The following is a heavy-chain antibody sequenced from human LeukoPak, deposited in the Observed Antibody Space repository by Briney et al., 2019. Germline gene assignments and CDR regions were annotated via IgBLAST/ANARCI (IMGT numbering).Heavy chain of an antibody. J-gene: IGHJ4*02. CDR3: VKEGYYDNSGYPPHFDS. D-gene: IGHD3-22*01. Sequence: VQAGGSLILSCSASGFTFSSYAMHWVRQAPGKGLEYVSAMSSNGGRAYYADSVEGRFTISRDNSKNTLYLQMSSLRPEDTAVYYCVKEGYYDNSGYPPHFDSWGQGTLVTVSS. CDR2: MSSNGGRA. CDR1: GFTFSSYA. V-gene: IGHV3-64D*09.